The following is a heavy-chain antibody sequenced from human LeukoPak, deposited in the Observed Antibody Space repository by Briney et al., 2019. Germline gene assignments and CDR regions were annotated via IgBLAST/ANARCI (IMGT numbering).Heavy chain of an antibody. V-gene: IGHV1-69*13. J-gene: IGHJ4*02. D-gene: IGHD1-26*01. CDR1: GGTFSSYA. CDR3: ARVGAKSVFTFGY. Sequence: SVKVSCKASGGTFSSYAISWVRQAPGQGLEWMGGIIPIFGTANYAQKFQGRVTITADESTSTAYMELSSLRSEDTAVYYCARVGAKSVFTFGYWGQGTLVTVSS. CDR2: IIPIFGTA.